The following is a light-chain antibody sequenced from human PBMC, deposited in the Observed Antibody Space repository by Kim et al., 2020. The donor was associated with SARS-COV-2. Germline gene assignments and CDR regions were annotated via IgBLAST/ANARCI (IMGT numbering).Light chain of an antibody. J-gene: IGLJ2*01. CDR2: EVS. V-gene: IGLV2-8*01. CDR1: SGDVGGYNY. Sequence: GQSVTISCTGTSGDVGGYNYVSWYQHHPGKAPKLMIYEVSKRPSGVPDRFSGSKSGNSASLTVSGLQAEDEADYYCSSCAGTNNLVFGGGTQLTVL. CDR3: SSCAGTNNLV.